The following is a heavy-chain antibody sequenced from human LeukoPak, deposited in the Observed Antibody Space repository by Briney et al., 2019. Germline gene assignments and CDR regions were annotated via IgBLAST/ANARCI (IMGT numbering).Heavy chain of an antibody. CDR1: GFTFSSFA. CDR3: ARGGGDS. V-gene: IGHV3-30*04. CDR2: ISYDGSNK. J-gene: IGHJ4*02. D-gene: IGHD3-3*01. Sequence: GGSLRLSCAASGFTFSSFAMHWVRQAPGKGLEWVAVISYDGSNKYYADSVKGRFTISRDNSKNTLYLQMNSLRAEDTAVYYCARGGGDSWGQGTLVTVSS.